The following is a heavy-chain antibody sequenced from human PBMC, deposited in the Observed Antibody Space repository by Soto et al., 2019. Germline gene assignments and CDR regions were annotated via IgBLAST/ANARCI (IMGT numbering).Heavy chain of an antibody. D-gene: IGHD2-15*01. V-gene: IGHV4-31*03. CDR3: ARELRGYCSGGSCYDASDI. CDR1: GGSISSGGYY. J-gene: IGHJ3*02. Sequence: SETLSLTCTVSGGSISSGGYYWSWIRQHPGKGLEWIGYIYYSGSTYYNPSLKSRVTISVDTSKNQFSLKLSSVTAADTAVYYCARELRGYCSGGSCYDASDIWGQGTMVTVSS. CDR2: IYYSGST.